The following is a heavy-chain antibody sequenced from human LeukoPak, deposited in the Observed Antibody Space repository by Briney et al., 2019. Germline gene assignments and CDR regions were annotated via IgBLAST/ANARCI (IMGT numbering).Heavy chain of an antibody. J-gene: IGHJ3*02. D-gene: IGHD2-2*01. Sequence: SETLSLTCAVYGGSFSGYYWSWIRQPPGKGLEWIGYIYYSGSTNYNPSLKSRVTISIDTSKNQFSLKLSSVTAADTAVYYCARAQKGYCSSISCPQAFDIWGQGTMVIVSS. V-gene: IGHV4-59*01. CDR2: IYYSGST. CDR1: GGSFSGYY. CDR3: ARAQKGYCSSISCPQAFDI.